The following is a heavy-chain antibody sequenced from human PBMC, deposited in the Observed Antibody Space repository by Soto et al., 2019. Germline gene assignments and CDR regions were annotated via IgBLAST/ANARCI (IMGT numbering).Heavy chain of an antibody. CDR1: GFTFSSYA. J-gene: IGHJ6*02. CDR3: ARVLRSGPYYYYYGMDV. CDR2: ISYDGSNK. Sequence: QVQLVESGGGVVQPGRSLRLSCAASGFTFSSYAMHWVRQAPGKGLEWVAVISYDGSNKYYADSVKGRFTISRDNSKNTLDLRMNSLRAEDTAVYYCARVLRSGPYYYYYGMDVWGQGTTVTVSS. V-gene: IGHV3-30-3*01. D-gene: IGHD4-17*01.